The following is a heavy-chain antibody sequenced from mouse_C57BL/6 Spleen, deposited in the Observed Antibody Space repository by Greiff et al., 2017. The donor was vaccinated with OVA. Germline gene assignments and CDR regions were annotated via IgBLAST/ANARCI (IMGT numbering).Heavy chain of an antibody. CDR3: ARGAPFITTVVDWYFDV. J-gene: IGHJ1*03. V-gene: IGHV8-12*01. Sequence: QVTLKESGPGILQSSQTLSLTCSFSGFSLSTSGMGVSWIRQPSGKGLEWLAHIYWDDDKRYNPSLKSRLTISKDTSRNQVFLKITSVDTADTATYYCARGAPFITTVVDWYFDVWGTGTTVTVSS. CDR1: GFSLSTSGMG. D-gene: IGHD1-1*01. CDR2: IYWDDDK.